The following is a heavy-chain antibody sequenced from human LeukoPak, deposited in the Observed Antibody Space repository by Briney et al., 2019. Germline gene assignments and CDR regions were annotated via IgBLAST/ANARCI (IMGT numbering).Heavy chain of an antibody. D-gene: IGHD2-2*01. CDR2: IYHSGST. CDR1: GGSISISNW. CDR3: ARVSGYCSSTSCRTLDY. Sequence: SETLSLTCAVSGGSISISNWWSWVRQPPGNGLDWIGEIYHSGSTNYNPSLKSRVTISVDKSKNQFSLKLSSVTAADTAVYYCARVSGYCSSTSCRTLDYWGQGTLVTVSS. J-gene: IGHJ4*02. V-gene: IGHV4-4*02.